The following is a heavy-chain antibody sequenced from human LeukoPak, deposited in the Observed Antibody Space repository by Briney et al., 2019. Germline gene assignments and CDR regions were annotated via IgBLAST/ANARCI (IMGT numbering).Heavy chain of an antibody. CDR2: ISSSSSYI. J-gene: IGHJ4*02. D-gene: IGHD3-3*01. Sequence: GGSLRLSCAASGSTFSSYSMNWVRQAPGKGLEWVSSISSSSSYIYYADSVKGRFTISRDNAKNSLYLQMNSLRAEDTAVYYCARESYDFWSGYPNDYWGQGTLVTVSS. V-gene: IGHV3-21*01. CDR3: ARESYDFWSGYPNDY. CDR1: GSTFSSYS.